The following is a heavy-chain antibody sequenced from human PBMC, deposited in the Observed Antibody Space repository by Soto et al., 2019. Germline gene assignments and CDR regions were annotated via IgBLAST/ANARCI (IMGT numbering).Heavy chain of an antibody. CDR3: AAYNTSRHAAFDI. CDR2: MNEDANTK. J-gene: IGHJ3*02. D-gene: IGHD1-20*01. V-gene: IGHV3-7*01. CDR1: GLSFKTYW. Sequence: GSLRLSCEVSGLSFKTYWMSWVRQAPGKGLEWLANMNEDANTKYYVDSVKGRFTILGDSAGNSLFLKMASLRAGDTAVYFCAAYNTSRHAAFDIWGRGTLVTVSS.